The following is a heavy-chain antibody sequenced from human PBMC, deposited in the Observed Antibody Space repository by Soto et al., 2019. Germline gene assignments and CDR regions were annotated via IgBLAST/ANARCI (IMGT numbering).Heavy chain of an antibody. CDR3: AKDRYDYVWGSYRFENPRDFDY. V-gene: IGHV3-30*18. Sequence: QVQLVESGGGVVQPGRSLRLSCAASGFTFSSYGMHWVRQAPGKGLEWVAVISYDGSNKYYADSVKGRFTISRDNSKNARYLQMNSLRAEDTAVYYCAKDRYDYVWGSYRFENPRDFDYWGQGTLVTVSS. J-gene: IGHJ4*02. CDR1: GFTFSSYG. D-gene: IGHD3-16*02. CDR2: ISYDGSNK.